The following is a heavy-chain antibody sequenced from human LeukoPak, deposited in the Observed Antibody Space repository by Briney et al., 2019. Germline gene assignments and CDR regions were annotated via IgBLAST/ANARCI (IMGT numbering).Heavy chain of an antibody. Sequence: PGGSLRLSCAASGFTFSSSAMSWVRQAPGKGLEWVSAISNNGGYTYYADSVQGRFTISRDNSKSTLCLQMNSLRAEDTAVYYCARHGSGEIDYWGQGTLVTVSS. D-gene: IGHD3-10*01. CDR3: ARHGSGEIDY. V-gene: IGHV3-23*01. J-gene: IGHJ4*02. CDR2: ISNNGGYT. CDR1: GFTFSSSA.